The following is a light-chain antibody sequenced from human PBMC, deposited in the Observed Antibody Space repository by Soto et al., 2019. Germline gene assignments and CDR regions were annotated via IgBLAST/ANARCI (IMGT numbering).Light chain of an antibody. CDR1: QSVYNNF. CDR3: QQYGRSGT. Sequence: EIVMTQSPATLSVSPGERATLSCRASQSVYNNFLAWYQQTPGQAPRLLIYSTSNRATGLPDRCSGSGSGTEVTLTIIRRQEDEYFAEYYYQQYGRSGTFGQGTKVDI. CDR2: STS. V-gene: IGKV3-20*01. J-gene: IGKJ1*01.